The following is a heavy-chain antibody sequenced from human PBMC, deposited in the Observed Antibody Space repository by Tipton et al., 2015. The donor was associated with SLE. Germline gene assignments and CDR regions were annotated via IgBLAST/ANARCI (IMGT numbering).Heavy chain of an antibody. Sequence: TLSLTCTVSGGSIRSKYWSGIRQPAGKGLEWIGGIFRNGNTNYNPSLKSRVTISVDTSKNQFSLKLSSVTAADTAVYYCAREQTVTTGGSNWFDPWGQGTLVTVSS. J-gene: IGHJ5*02. CDR3: AREQTVTTGGSNWFDP. V-gene: IGHV4-4*07. D-gene: IGHD4-17*01. CDR2: IFRNGNT. CDR1: GGSIRSKY.